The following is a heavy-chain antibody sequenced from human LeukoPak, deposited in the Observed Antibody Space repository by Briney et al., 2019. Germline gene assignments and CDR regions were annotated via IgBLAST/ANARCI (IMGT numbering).Heavy chain of an antibody. D-gene: IGHD2-15*01. V-gene: IGHV1-18*01. Sequence: ASVKVSCKASGYTFTSYGISWVRRAPGQGLEWMGWISAYNGNTNYAQKLQGRVTMTTDTSTSTAYMELRSLRSDDTAVYYCARDSRCSGGSCYGTMGYWGQGTLVTVSS. CDR2: ISAYNGNT. CDR3: ARDSRCSGGSCYGTMGY. J-gene: IGHJ4*02. CDR1: GYTFTSYG.